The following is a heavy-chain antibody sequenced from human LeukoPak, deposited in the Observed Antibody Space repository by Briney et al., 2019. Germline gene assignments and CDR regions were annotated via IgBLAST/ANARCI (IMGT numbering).Heavy chain of an antibody. CDR1: GFTLSNYW. D-gene: IGHD1-26*01. Sequence: GGSLRLSCAASGFTLSNYWMHWVRQAPGKGLVWVSNIKGEGSSTTYADAVKGRFTISRDNAKNTLFLQMNSLRAEDTAVYYCARESSWAPDYWGQGTLVTVSS. J-gene: IGHJ4*02. V-gene: IGHV3-74*01. CDR3: ARESSWAPDY. CDR2: IKGEGSST.